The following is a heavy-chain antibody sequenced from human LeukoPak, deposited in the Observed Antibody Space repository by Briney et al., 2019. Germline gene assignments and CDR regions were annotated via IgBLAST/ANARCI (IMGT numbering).Heavy chain of an antibody. D-gene: IGHD6-19*01. CDR2: INPSGGST. V-gene: IGHV1-46*01. CDR1: GYTFTSYY. Sequence: ASVKVSCKASGYTFTSYYMHWVRQAPGQGLEWMGIINPSGGSTNYAQKFQGRVTMTRDTSTNTVYMELSSLRSEDTAVYFCARTQEAGYSSGRYDSYYYYYMDVWGKGTTVTISS. J-gene: IGHJ6*03. CDR3: ARTQEAGYSSGRYDSYYYYYMDV.